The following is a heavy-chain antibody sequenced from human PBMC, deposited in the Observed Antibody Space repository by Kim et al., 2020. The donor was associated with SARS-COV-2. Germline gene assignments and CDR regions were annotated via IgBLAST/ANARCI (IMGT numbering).Heavy chain of an antibody. CDR2: IWYDGSNK. CDR3: ARETTGAAADHYYYGMDV. CDR1: GFTFSSYG. Sequence: GGSLRLSCAASGFTFSSYGMHWVRQAPGKGLEWVAVIWYDGSNKYYADSVKGRFTISRDNSKNTLYLQMNSLRAEDTAVYYCARETTGAAADHYYYGMDVWGQGTTVTVSS. D-gene: IGHD6-13*01. J-gene: IGHJ6*02. V-gene: IGHV3-33*01.